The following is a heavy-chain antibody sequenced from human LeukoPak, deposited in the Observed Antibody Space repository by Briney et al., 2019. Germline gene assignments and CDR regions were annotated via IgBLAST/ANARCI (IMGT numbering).Heavy chain of an antibody. Sequence: GGSLRLSCAASGFTFSNHWMHWVRQTPGKGLVWVSRISSDGSSTTYADSVKGRFTISRDNAKNTLYLQMNNLRAEDTAMYYCVRPCGYCRPGSCYCLESWGQGTLVTVSS. CDR2: ISSDGSST. V-gene: IGHV3-74*03. J-gene: IGHJ4*02. CDR1: GFTFSNHW. CDR3: VRPCGYCRPGSCYCLES. D-gene: IGHD2-15*01.